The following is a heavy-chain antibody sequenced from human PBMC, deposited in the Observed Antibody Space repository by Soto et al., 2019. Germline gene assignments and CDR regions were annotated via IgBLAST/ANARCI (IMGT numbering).Heavy chain of an antibody. CDR1: GFTFSYYW. CDR3: ARGDRGAFDL. J-gene: IGHJ3*01. V-gene: IGHV3-74*01. CDR2: IHSDGSST. D-gene: IGHD1-26*01. Sequence: EVQLVESGGGLVRPGGSLRLSCAASGFTFSYYWMHWVRQAPGKGLVWVSRIHSDGSSTTYADFVKGRFIISRDNARNTVDLQMNCVRVADTAVYYCARGDRGAFDLWGQGTVVTVSS.